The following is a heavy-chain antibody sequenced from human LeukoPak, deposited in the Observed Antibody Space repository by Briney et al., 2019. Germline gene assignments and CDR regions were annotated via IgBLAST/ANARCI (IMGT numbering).Heavy chain of an antibody. CDR2: ISSSGTYS. CDR3: ARVFYPAYYYDSSGPPNFDY. V-gene: IGHV3-21*01. D-gene: IGHD3-22*01. CDR1: GFTFSSHS. J-gene: IGHJ4*02. Sequence: GGSLRLSCAASGFTFSSHSMTWVRQAPGKELEWVSSISSSGTYSYYADSVKGRFTISRDSAKNSLYLQMNSLRAEDTAVYYCARVFYPAYYYDSSGPPNFDYWGQGSLVTVSS.